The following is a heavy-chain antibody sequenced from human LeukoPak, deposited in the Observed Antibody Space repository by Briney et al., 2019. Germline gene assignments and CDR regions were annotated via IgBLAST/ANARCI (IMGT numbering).Heavy chain of an antibody. CDR3: AKEVHSTYYYDSSGPLPYYFDN. D-gene: IGHD3-22*01. CDR2: IWYDGSNK. V-gene: IGHV3-33*06. CDR1: GFTFSSYG. Sequence: GGSLRLSCAAPGFTFSSYGMHWVRQAPGKGLEWVALIWYDGSNKNYVDSVKGRFTISRDNSKNTLYLQMNSLRAEDTAVYYCAKEVHSTYYYDSSGPLPYYFDNWGQGTLVTVSS. J-gene: IGHJ4*02.